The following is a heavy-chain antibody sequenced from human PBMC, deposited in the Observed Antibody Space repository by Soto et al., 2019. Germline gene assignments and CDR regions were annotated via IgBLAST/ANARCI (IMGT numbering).Heavy chain of an antibody. Sequence: PGGSLRLSCAASGFTSSDYYMSWIRQAPGKGLEWVSYISSSGSTIYYADSVKGRFTISRDNAKNSLYLQMNSLRAEDTAVYYCARDWRGSENWFDPWGQGTLVTVSS. J-gene: IGHJ5*02. D-gene: IGHD6-25*01. CDR3: ARDWRGSENWFDP. CDR2: ISSSGSTI. CDR1: GFTSSDYY. V-gene: IGHV3-11*01.